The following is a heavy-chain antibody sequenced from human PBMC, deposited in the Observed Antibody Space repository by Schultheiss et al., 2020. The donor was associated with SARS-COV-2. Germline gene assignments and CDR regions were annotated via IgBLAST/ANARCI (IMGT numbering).Heavy chain of an antibody. D-gene: IGHD6-19*01. V-gene: IGHV4-39*01. CDR2: IYYSGST. Sequence: SETLSLTCTVSGGSISSSSYYWGWIRQPPGKGLEWIGSIYYSGSTYYNPSLKSRVTISVDTSKNQFSLKLSSVTAADTAVYYCARQNSRQKQWLVLGPPWAFQHWGQGTLVTVSS. CDR3: ARQNSRQKQWLVLGPPWAFQH. CDR1: GGSISSSSYY. J-gene: IGHJ1*01.